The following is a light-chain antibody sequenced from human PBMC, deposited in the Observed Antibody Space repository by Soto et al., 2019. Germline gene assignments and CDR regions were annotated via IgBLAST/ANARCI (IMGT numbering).Light chain of an antibody. CDR1: QSVGSS. Sequence: DILLTQSPATLSLSRGERATLSCRASQSVGSSLAWFQQKPGQPPRLIIYDASNRATGIPARFSGSGSGTDFTLPISSLEPEDFAVYYCQQRGSWPQLTFGGGTQVEI. J-gene: IGKJ4*01. CDR2: DAS. V-gene: IGKV3-11*01. CDR3: QQRGSWPQLT.